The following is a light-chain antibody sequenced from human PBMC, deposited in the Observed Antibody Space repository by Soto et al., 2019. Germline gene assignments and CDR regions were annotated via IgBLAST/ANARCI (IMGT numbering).Light chain of an antibody. V-gene: IGLV2-11*01. CDR1: SSDVVGYNY. Sequence: QSALTQPRSVYGAPGQSVTIACTGTSSDVVGYNYVSCYQQHPGKAPKLMIYDVSKRPSWVPDRFSGSKSGNTASLTISGRPAADEADYYCGSYAGSYTFVFGGGTKLTVL. J-gene: IGLJ2*01. CDR2: DVS. CDR3: GSYAGSYTFV.